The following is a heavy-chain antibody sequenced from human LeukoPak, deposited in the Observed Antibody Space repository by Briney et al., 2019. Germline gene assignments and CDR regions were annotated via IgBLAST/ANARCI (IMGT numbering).Heavy chain of an antibody. J-gene: IGHJ6*02. D-gene: IGHD3-16*01. CDR2: ISGGGSRT. CDR1: GLTITTHA. CDR3: ARLLGGNYYYAMDV. Sequence: GRSLRLSCAPSGLTITTHAMSWVRQAPGKGPEWLSTISGGGSRTYYADSVKGRVTMSRDNPGETVSLQMNNLSAEDTAVYYCARLLGGNYYYAMDVWGQGTTVTVSS. V-gene: IGHV3-23*01.